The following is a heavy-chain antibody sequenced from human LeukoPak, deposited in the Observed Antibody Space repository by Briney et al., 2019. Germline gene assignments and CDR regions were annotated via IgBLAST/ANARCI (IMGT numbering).Heavy chain of an antibody. CDR1: GFTFSSNW. D-gene: IGHD6-19*01. V-gene: IGHV3-7*01. CDR2: IKQDGSEK. Sequence: GGSLRLSCAASGFTFSSNWMTWVRQAPGKGLEWVANIKQDGSEKYYMDSVKGRLTISRDNAKNSLYLQMNSLRAEDTAVYYCARGVSSGVDYFDYWGQGTLVTVSS. CDR3: ARGVSSGVDYFDY. J-gene: IGHJ4*02.